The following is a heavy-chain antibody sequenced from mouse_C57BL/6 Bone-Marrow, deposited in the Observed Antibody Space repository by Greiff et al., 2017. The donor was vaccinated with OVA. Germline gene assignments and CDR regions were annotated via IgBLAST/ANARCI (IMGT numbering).Heavy chain of an antibody. D-gene: IGHD1-1*01. Sequence: EVQLVESGGGLVQPGGSLKLSCAASGFTFSDYYMYWVRQTPEKRLEWVAYISNGGGSTYYPDTVKGRFTISRDNAKNTLYLQMSRRKSEDTAMYYCARHNYCSSYWYFEVWGTGTTVTVAS. CDR3: ARHNYCSSYWYFEV. J-gene: IGHJ1*03. CDR2: ISNGGGST. V-gene: IGHV5-12*01. CDR1: GFTFSDYY.